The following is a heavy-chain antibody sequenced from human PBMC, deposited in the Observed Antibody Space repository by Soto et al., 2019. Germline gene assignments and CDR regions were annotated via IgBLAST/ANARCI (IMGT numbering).Heavy chain of an antibody. D-gene: IGHD3-3*01. CDR3: ARDRITTRGDAFDL. CDR2: IIPIPDIT. CDR1: GGTFSTYI. V-gene: IGHV1-69*08. J-gene: IGHJ3*01. Sequence: QVQLVPSGAAVRQPGSSVTVSCKAPGGTFSTYIISWVRQAPGQGLEWMGRIIPIPDITNYTQKVQGRVTVTADRATSTAYMELTSLKSEDTAVYYCARDRITTRGDAFDLWGQGTMVTVSS.